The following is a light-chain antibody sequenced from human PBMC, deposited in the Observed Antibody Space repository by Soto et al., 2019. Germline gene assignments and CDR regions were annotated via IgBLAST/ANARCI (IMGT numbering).Light chain of an antibody. J-gene: IGKJ5*01. V-gene: IGKV1-9*01. CDR1: QGISSY. CDR2: AAS. Sequence: DIQLTPSPSFLSASVGARVTIPCRASQGISSYLAWYQQKPGKAPKLLIYAASTLQSGVPLRFSGSGSGTSFTLTISSLQPEDFATYYCQQLLSYPITFGQGTRWRL. CDR3: QQLLSYPIT.